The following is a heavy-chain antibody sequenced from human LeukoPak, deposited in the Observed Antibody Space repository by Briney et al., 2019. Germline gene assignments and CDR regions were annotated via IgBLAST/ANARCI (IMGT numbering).Heavy chain of an antibody. CDR3: ARDLGLRGVTNWFDP. CDR2: IDPSGGST. V-gene: IGHV1-46*01. Sequence: ASVKVSCKASGYTFTSYYMHWVRQAPGQGLEWMGMIDPSGGSTAYAQKFQGRVTVTRDTSTSTLYMELSSLRSEDTAVYYCARDLGLRGVTNWFDPWGQGTLVTVSS. J-gene: IGHJ5*02. D-gene: IGHD3-10*01. CDR1: GYTFTSYY.